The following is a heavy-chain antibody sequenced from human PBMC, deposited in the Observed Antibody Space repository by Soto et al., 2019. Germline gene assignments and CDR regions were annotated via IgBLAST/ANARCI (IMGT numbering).Heavy chain of an antibody. D-gene: IGHD5-12*01. CDR3: AREKVATIKNYYYYGMDV. CDR2: IIPIFGTA. V-gene: IGHV1-69*01. Sequence: QVQLVQSGAEVKKPGSSVKVSCKASGGTFSSYAISWVRQAPGHGLEWMGGIIPIFGTANYAQKFQGRVTITADESTSTAYMELSSLRSEDTAVYYCAREKVATIKNYYYYGMDVWGQGPTVTVSS. CDR1: GGTFSSYA. J-gene: IGHJ6*02.